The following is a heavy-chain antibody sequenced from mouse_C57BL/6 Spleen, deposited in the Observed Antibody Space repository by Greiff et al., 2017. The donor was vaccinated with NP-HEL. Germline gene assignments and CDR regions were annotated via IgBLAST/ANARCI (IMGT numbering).Heavy chain of an antibody. D-gene: IGHD2-4*01. CDR2: ISYDGSN. CDR1: GYSITSGYY. J-gene: IGHJ2*01. V-gene: IGHV3-6*01. Sequence: EVQLQQSGPGLVKPSQSLSLTCSVTGYSITSGYYWNWIRQFPGNKLEWMGYISYDGSNNYNPSLKNRISITRDTSKNQFFLKLNSVTTEDTATYYCARIYYENYFDYWGQGTTLTVSS. CDR3: ARIYYENYFDY.